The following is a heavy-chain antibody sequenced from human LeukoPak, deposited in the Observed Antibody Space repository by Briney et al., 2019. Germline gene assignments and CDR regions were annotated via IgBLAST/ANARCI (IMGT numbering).Heavy chain of an antibody. J-gene: IGHJ4*02. D-gene: IGHD3-16*01. Sequence: GGSLRLSCAASGFTFSSYSMNWVRQAPGKGLEWVSSISSSSSYIYYADSVKGRFTISRDNAKNSLSLQMNSLRAEDTAVYYCARETKTMGDPFDYWGQGTLVTVSS. CDR2: ISSSSSYI. CDR3: ARETKTMGDPFDY. CDR1: GFTFSSYS. V-gene: IGHV3-21*01.